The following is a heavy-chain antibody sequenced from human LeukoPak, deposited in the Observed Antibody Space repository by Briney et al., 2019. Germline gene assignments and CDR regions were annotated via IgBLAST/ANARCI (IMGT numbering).Heavy chain of an antibody. CDR1: GGSISSSSYY. V-gene: IGHV4-39*07. Sequence: NSSETLSLTCTVSGGSISSSSYYWGWIRQPPGKGLEWIGSIYYSGSTYYNPSLKSRVTISVDTSKNQFSLKLSSVTAADTAVYYCARYRPYRDTTLYYYYMDVWGKGTTVTVSS. CDR3: ARYRPYRDTTLYYYYMDV. D-gene: IGHD1-1*01. CDR2: IYYSGST. J-gene: IGHJ6*03.